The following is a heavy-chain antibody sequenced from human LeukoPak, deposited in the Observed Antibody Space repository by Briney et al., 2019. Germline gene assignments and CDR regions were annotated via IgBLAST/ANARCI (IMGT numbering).Heavy chain of an antibody. CDR1: GFTFSDYY. Sequence: GGSLRLSCAASGFTFSDYYMSWIRQAPGKGLEWVSYISSSGSTIYYADSVKGRFTISRDNAKNSLYLQMNSLRAEDTAVYYCARERYYYDSVEYFQHWGQGTLVTVSS. J-gene: IGHJ1*01. V-gene: IGHV3-11*01. D-gene: IGHD3-22*01. CDR2: ISSSGSTI. CDR3: ARERYYYDSVEYFQH.